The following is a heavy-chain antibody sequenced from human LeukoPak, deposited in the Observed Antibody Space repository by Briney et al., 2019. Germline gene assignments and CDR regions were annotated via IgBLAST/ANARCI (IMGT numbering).Heavy chain of an antibody. J-gene: IGHJ6*03. CDR3: AGQDHTYYYYYMDV. CDR2: IYYSGST. CDR1: GGSFSGYY. Sequence: SETLSLTCAVYGGSFSGYYWSWIRQPPGKGLEWIGYIYYSGSTNYNPSLKSRVTISVDTSKNQFSLKLSSVTAADTAVYYCAGQDHTYYYYYMDVWGKGTTVTISS. D-gene: IGHD1-14*01. V-gene: IGHV4-59*01.